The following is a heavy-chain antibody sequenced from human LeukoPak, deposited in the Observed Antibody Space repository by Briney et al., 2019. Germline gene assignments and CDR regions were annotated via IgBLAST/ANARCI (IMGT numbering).Heavy chain of an antibody. Sequence: PGGSLRLSCAASGFTFTNYWMTWVRQAPGKGLEWVANINQDGNEKYYVASVKGRFTISRDNAKDSLFLQMNSLTAGDTAVYYCARGLNYGDSPHDYWGQGSLVTVSS. V-gene: IGHV3-7*01. CDR1: GFTFTNYW. CDR3: ARGLNYGDSPHDY. J-gene: IGHJ4*02. D-gene: IGHD4-17*01. CDR2: INQDGNEK.